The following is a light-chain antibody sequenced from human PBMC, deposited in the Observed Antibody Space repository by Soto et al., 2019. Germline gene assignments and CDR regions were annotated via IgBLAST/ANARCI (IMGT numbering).Light chain of an antibody. J-gene: IGKJ5*01. V-gene: IGKV3-15*01. CDR1: QSVRSK. CDR2: DAS. CDR3: QQYNNWPPIT. Sequence: EIVMTQSPGTLSVSPGERATLSCRASQSVRSKLAWYQQKPGHAPRLLIYDASTRATGIPARFSGSGSGTEFTLTISSLQSEDFAVYYCQQYNNWPPITFGQGTRLEIK.